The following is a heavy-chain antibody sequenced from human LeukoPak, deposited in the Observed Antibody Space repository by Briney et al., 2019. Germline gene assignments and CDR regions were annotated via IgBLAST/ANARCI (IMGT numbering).Heavy chain of an antibody. D-gene: IGHD3-10*01. J-gene: IGHJ4*02. CDR3: EYRGE. V-gene: IGHV3-7*03. CDR1: AFTFSSSW. CDR2: INEDGSKG. Sequence: AGSLRLSCVASAFTFSSSWRNWVRQAQGNGLEWVANINEDGSKGFYVDSVKGRFTISRDNAKNSLYLQMNSLRAEDTAVYYCEYRGEWGQGILVTVSS.